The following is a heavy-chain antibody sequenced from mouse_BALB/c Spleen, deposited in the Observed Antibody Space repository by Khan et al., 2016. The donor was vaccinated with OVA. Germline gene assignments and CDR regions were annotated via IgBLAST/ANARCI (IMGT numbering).Heavy chain of an antibody. CDR3: VSNSFLYGLTY. D-gene: IGHD1-2*01. Sequence: QVQLKESGPGLVQPSQTLSITCTVSGFSLTTYGVHWVRQSPGKGLEWLGVIRSAGKTDYNAAFISRLSITKDNSKSQVFFKMNSLQADVTAMYYCVSNSFLYGLTYWGQRTLVTVPA. J-gene: IGHJ3*01. V-gene: IGHV2-2*01. CDR1: GFSLTTYG. CDR2: IRSAGKT.